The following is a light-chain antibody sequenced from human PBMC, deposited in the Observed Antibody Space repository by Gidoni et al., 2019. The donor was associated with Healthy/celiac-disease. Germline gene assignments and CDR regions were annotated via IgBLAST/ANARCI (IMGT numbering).Light chain of an antibody. CDR3: QQLNSYPRT. CDR2: AAS. Sequence: DIQLTQSPSFLSASVGDRVTITCRASQGISSYLAWYQQKPGNAPKLLIYAASTLQSGVPSRFSGSGSGTEFTLTISSLQPEDFATYYCQQLNSYPRTFXQXTKVEIK. J-gene: IGKJ1*01. V-gene: IGKV1-9*01. CDR1: QGISSY.